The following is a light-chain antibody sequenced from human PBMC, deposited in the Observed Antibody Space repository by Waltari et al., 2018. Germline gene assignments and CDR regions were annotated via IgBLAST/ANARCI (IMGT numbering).Light chain of an antibody. Sequence: QSVLTQPPSVSGTPGQRVTISCSGSTSNIGAGHDVHWYQHLPGTAPKLLIYGNNNRPSGFPDRSSGSKSGPAASLAITVLQADDEADYFCQSFDNMLSGGVVFGGGTKLAVL. CDR1: TSNIGAGHD. CDR3: QSFDNMLSGGVV. CDR2: GNN. V-gene: IGLV1-40*01. J-gene: IGLJ2*01.